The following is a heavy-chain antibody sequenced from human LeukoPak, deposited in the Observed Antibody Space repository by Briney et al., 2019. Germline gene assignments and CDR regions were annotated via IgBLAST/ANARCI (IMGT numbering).Heavy chain of an antibody. D-gene: IGHD4-17*01. CDR1: GFTFSSYG. CDR2: ISGSGERT. V-gene: IGHV3-23*01. CDR3: AKNCRGLPDEPFDY. J-gene: IGHJ4*02. Sequence: SGGSLRLSCAASGFTFSSYGMSWVRQAPGKGLEWVSAISGSGERTYYADSVKGRFTISRDNSKNTLYVQMNSLRAEDTAVYYCAKNCRGLPDEPFDYWGQGTLVTVSS.